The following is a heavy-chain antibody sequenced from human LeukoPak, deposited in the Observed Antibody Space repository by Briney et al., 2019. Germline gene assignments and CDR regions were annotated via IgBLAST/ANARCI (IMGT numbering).Heavy chain of an antibody. CDR3: AKDAHYDSSGYWTGDAFDI. D-gene: IGHD3-22*01. Sequence: PGGSLRLSCAASGFTVSSNYMSWVRQAPGKGLEWVSVIYSGGSTYYADSVKGRFTISRDNSKNTLYLQMNSLRAEDTAVYYCAKDAHYDSSGYWTGDAFDIWGQGTMVTVSS. J-gene: IGHJ3*02. CDR2: IYSGGST. V-gene: IGHV3-66*01. CDR1: GFTVSSNY.